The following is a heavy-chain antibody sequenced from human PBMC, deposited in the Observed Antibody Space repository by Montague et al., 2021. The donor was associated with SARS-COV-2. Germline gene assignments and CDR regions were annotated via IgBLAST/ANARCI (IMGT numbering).Heavy chain of an antibody. V-gene: IGHV4-39*01. CDR1: GGSISTSNYY. Sequence: SETLSLTCSVSGGSISTSNYYWGWIRQPPGKGLEWIGSVYYSGSTHYNPPLKSRVTVSVDTSKNQFSLKISSVTAADTAVYFCAGQSASSPFDHWGQGTLVTVSS. CDR2: VYYSGST. J-gene: IGHJ4*02. CDR3: AGQSASSPFDH. D-gene: IGHD6-13*01.